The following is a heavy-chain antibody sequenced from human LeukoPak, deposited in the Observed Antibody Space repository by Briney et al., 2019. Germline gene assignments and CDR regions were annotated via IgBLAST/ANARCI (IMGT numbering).Heavy chain of an antibody. CDR3: TTDLPGGDFDY. CDR2: IKSKTDGGTI. CDR1: GFTFSNAW. Sequence: GGSLRLSCAASGFTFSNAWMNWVRQAPGKGLEWVGRIKSKTDGGTIDYAAPVKGRFTISRDDSKHMVYLQVHSLKNEDTAVYFCTTDLPGGDFDYWGQGTLVTVSS. V-gene: IGHV3-15*01. D-gene: IGHD2-8*02. J-gene: IGHJ4*02.